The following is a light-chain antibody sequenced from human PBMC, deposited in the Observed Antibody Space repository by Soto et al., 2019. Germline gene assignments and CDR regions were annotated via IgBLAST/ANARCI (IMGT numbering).Light chain of an antibody. CDR3: QQYYDWPTIT. CDR1: ESVRSN. J-gene: IGKJ5*01. CDR2: GAS. V-gene: IGKV3-15*01. Sequence: EIVMTQSPATLSVPPGDRATLSCRASESVRSNLAWYQQKPGQAPRLLIYGASIRAADIPARFSGSGSGTEFTLTISTLQSEDFAVYYCQQYYDWPTITFGPGTRLE.